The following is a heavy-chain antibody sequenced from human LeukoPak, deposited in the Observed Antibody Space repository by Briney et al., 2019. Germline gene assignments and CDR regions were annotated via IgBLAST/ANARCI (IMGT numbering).Heavy chain of an antibody. J-gene: IGHJ4*02. CDR3: ARVRYYYDSSGYYEPPYFDY. CDR1: GGSISSYY. Sequence: PSETPSLTCTVSGGSISSYYWSWIRQPPGKGLEWIGYIYYSGSTNYNPSLKSRVTISVDTSKNQFSLKLSSVTAADTAVYYCARVRYYYDSSGYYEPPYFDYWGQGTLVTVSS. V-gene: IGHV4-59*01. CDR2: IYYSGST. D-gene: IGHD3-22*01.